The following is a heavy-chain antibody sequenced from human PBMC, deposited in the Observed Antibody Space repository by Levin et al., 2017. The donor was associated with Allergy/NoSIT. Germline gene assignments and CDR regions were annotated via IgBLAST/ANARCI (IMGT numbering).Heavy chain of an antibody. J-gene: IGHJ5*02. V-gene: IGHV6-1*01. CDR2: TYYRSRWHH. CDR1: GDSVSSNTAA. CDR3: ARSAAFQEWFDP. Sequence: PSETLSLTCAISGDSVSSNTAAWNWIRQSPSRGLEWLGRTYYRSRWHHDYISDLKSRIIINPDTSKNQFSLQLESLTPEDTAVYYCARSAAFQEWFDPWGQGTHVTVSS. D-gene: IGHD2-15*01.